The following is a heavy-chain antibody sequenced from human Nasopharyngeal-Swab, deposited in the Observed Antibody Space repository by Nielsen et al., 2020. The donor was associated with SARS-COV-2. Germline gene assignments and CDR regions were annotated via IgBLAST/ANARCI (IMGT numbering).Heavy chain of an antibody. D-gene: IGHD3-10*01. V-gene: IGHV3-48*01. J-gene: IGHJ4*02. Sequence: GESLKISCAASGFTFNDYSMNWVRQAPGKGLEWVSYISSSSSTIYYADSVKGRFTISRDNSKNTLDLQMNSLRPEDTAVYYCARDDGSLGDYWGQGTLVTVSS. CDR3: ARDDGSLGDY. CDR2: ISSSSSTI. CDR1: GFTFNDYS.